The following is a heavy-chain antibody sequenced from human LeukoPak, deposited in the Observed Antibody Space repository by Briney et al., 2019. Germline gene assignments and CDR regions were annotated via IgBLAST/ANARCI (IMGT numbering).Heavy chain of an antibody. J-gene: IGHJ4*02. CDR2: INHSGSA. V-gene: IGHV4-34*01. D-gene: IGHD3-22*01. CDR3: ARGQRITMTD. Sequence: SETLSLTCAVYGGSFSAYYWSWIRQPPGKGLEWIGEINHSGSANYNPSLKSRVAISVDTSRNQFSLRLSSVTAADTAVYYCARGQRITMTDWGQGTLVTVSS. CDR1: GGSFSAYY.